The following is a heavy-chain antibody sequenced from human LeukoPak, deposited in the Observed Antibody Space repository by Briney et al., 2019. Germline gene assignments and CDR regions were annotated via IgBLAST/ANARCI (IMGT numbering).Heavy chain of an antibody. Sequence: GRSLRLSCAASGFTFSSYGMHSVRQAPGKGLEWVAVISYDGSNNYADSVKGRFTISRDNSKNTLYLQMKSLRAEDTAVYYCAKERGETVAGTVYFQHWGQGTLVTVSS. D-gene: IGHD6-19*01. V-gene: IGHV3-30*18. CDR1: GFTFSSYG. J-gene: IGHJ1*01. CDR3: AKERGETVAGTVYFQH. CDR2: ISYDGSN.